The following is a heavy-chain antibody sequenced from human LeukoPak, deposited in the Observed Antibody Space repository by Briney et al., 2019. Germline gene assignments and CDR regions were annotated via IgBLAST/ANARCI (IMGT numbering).Heavy chain of an antibody. Sequence: PSETLSLTCAVYGGSFSGYYWSWIRQPPGKGLEWIGEINHSGSTNYNPSLKSRVTISVDTSKNQFSLKLSSVTAADTAVYYCARARSSSWTRPKYYFDYWGQGTLVTVSS. CDR3: ARARSSSWTRPKYYFDY. D-gene: IGHD6-13*01. CDR1: GGSFSGYY. J-gene: IGHJ4*02. V-gene: IGHV4-34*01. CDR2: INHSGST.